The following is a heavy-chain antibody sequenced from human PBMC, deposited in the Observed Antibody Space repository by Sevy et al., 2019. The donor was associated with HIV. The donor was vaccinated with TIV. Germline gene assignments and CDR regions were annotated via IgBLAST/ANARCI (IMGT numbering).Heavy chain of an antibody. V-gene: IGHV3-23*01. CDR1: GFTFSSYA. CDR2: ISGSGGST. J-gene: IGHJ4*02. D-gene: IGHD1-26*01. CDR3: AKVGCGSYKKGYLGAGDFDY. Sequence: GGSLRLSCAASGFTFSSYAMSWVRQAPGKGLEWVSAISGSGGSTYYADSVKGRFTISRDNSKNTLYLQMNSLRAEDTAVYYCAKVGCGSYKKGYLGAGDFDYWGQGTLVTVSS.